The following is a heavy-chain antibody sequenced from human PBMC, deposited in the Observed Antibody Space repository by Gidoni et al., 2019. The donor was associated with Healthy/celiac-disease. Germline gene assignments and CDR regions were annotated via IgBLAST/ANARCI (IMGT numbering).Heavy chain of an antibody. CDR2: IYWNDDK. Sequence: QITLKESGPTLVKPTQTLTLTCTFSGFSLSTSGVGVGWIRQPPGKALEWRALIYWNDDKRYSPSLKSRLTITMDTSKNQVVLTMTNMDPVDTATYYCALFIAVAGTFSDWGQGTLVTVSS. CDR3: ALFIAVAGTFSD. J-gene: IGHJ4*02. CDR1: GFSLSTSGVG. V-gene: IGHV2-5*01. D-gene: IGHD6-19*01.